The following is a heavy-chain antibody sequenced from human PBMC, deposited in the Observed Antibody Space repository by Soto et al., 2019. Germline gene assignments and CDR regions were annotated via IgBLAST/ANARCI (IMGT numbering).Heavy chain of an antibody. CDR3: ARDGGTPSAYIVVAGYYYYYGMDV. V-gene: IGHV3-30-3*01. D-gene: IGHD2-2*01. CDR2: ISYDGSNK. Sequence: GGSLRLSCAASGFTFSSYAMHWVRQAPGKGLEWVAVISYDGSNKYYADSVKGRFTISRDNSKNTLYLQMNSLRAEDTAVYYCARDGGTPSAYIVVAGYYYYYGMDVWGQGTTVTVSS. J-gene: IGHJ6*02. CDR1: GFTFSSYA.